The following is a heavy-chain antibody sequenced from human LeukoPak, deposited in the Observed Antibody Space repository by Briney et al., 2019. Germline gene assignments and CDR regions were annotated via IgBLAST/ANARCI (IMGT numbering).Heavy chain of an antibody. D-gene: IGHD6-19*01. CDR3: ARGRNSGWYEFVGQFDY. V-gene: IGHV3-66*01. CDR1: GFTFSTYG. Sequence: PGRSLRLSCAASGFTFSTYGMHWVRQAPGKGLEWVSVIYSGGSTHYADSVKGRFTISRDNSKNTLYLQMNSLRAEDTSVYYCARGRNSGWYEFVGQFDYWGQGTLVTVSS. CDR2: IYSGGST. J-gene: IGHJ4*02.